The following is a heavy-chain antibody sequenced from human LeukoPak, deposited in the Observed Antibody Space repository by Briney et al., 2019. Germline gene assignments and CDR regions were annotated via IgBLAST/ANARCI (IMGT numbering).Heavy chain of an antibody. CDR1: GFTVSRNY. CDR3: ARVFWADSSGVGFDY. V-gene: IGHV3-53*01. CDR2: IYSGGST. Sequence: GGSLRLSCAASGFTVSRNYMSWVRQAPGKGLEWVSVIYSGGSTYYADSVKGRFTISRDNAKNSLYLQMNSLRAEDTAVYYCARVFWADSSGVGFDYWGQGTLVTVSS. J-gene: IGHJ4*02. D-gene: IGHD3-22*01.